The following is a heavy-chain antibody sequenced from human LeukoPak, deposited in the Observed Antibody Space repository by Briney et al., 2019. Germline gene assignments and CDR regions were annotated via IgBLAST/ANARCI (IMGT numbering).Heavy chain of an antibody. D-gene: IGHD6-19*01. CDR1: GGSISSYY. CDR3: ARRGGYSSGWAHFDY. V-gene: IGHV4-59*01. CDR2: IYYSGST. J-gene: IGHJ4*02. Sequence: SETLSLTCTVSGGSISSYYWSWIRQPPGKGLEWIGYIYYSGSTNYNPSLKSRVTISVDTSKNQFSLKLSSVTAADTAVYYCARRGGYSSGWAHFDYWGQGTLATVSS.